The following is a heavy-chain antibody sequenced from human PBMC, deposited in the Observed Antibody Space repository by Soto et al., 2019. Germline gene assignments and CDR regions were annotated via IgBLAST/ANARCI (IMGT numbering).Heavy chain of an antibody. CDR3: ATVYGSGSYYGAHNWFDP. CDR2: IIPIFGTA. J-gene: IGHJ5*02. CDR1: GGTFSSYA. D-gene: IGHD3-10*01. Sequence: GASVKVSCKPSGGTFSSYAISWVRQATGQGLEWMGGIIPIFGTANYAQKFQGRVTITADESTSTAYMELSSLRSEDTAVYYCATVYGSGSYYGAHNWFDPWGQGTLVTVSS. V-gene: IGHV1-69*13.